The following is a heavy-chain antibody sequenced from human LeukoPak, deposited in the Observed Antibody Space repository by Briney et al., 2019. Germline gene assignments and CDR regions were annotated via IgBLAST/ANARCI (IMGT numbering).Heavy chain of an antibody. CDR1: GFTFSDYY. D-gene: IGHD3-22*01. V-gene: IGHV3-11*01. CDR2: ISSSGSTI. J-gene: IGHJ3*02. CDR3: ARDPPYDSSGYYEPDAFDI. Sequence: GGSLRLSCAASGFTFSDYYMSWIRQAPGKGLEWVSYISSSGSTIYYADSVKGRFTISRDNAKNSLYLQMNSLRAEDTAVYYCARDPPYDSSGYYEPDAFDIWGQGTMVTVSS.